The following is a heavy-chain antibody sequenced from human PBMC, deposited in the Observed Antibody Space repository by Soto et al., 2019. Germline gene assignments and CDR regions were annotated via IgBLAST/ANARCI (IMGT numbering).Heavy chain of an antibody. Sequence: QVQLQESGPGLVKPSGTLSLTCAVSGGSVSSSNWWSWVRQSPGKGLEWMGEIYHSGSAHYNPSLKNRATISLDQSKTQFSLRLTSVPAAATAVYYCARVPGVVVSADDAFDIWGPGTRVIVSS. J-gene: IGHJ3*02. V-gene: IGHV4-4*02. D-gene: IGHD2-21*02. CDR1: GGSVSSSNW. CDR3: ARVPGVVVSADDAFDI. CDR2: IYHSGSA.